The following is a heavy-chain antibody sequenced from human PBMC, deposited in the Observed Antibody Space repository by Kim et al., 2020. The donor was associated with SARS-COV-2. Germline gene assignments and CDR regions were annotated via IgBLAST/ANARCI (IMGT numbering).Heavy chain of an antibody. CDR2: IYYNGST. D-gene: IGHD4-17*01. V-gene: IGHV4-59*01. Sequence: SETLSLTCTVSGASINRWYWSWIRQPPGKGLEWIGQIYYNGSTNYNPSLKSRVIISVDTSRNQFSLKLGSVTVADTAVYYCGRNTPTLSDGWLDPWGRGTLVTVSS. CDR3: GRNTPTLSDGWLDP. CDR1: GASINRWY. J-gene: IGHJ5*02.